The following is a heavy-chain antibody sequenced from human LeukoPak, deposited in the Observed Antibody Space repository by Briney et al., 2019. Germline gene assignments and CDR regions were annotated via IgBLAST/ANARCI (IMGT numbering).Heavy chain of an antibody. J-gene: IGHJ6*03. V-gene: IGHV4-31*03. CDR1: GGSISSGGYY. Sequence: PSETLSLTCTVSGGSISSGGYYWSWIRQHPGKGLEWIGYIYYSGSTYYNPSLKSRVTISVDTSKNQFSLKLSSVTAADTAVYYCALGGSYYDYYCMDVWGKGTTVTVSS. D-gene: IGHD1-26*01. CDR3: ALGGSYYDYYCMDV. CDR2: IYYSGST.